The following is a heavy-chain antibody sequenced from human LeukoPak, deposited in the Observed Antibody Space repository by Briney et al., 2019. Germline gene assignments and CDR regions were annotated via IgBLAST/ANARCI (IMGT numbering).Heavy chain of an antibody. Sequence: GGSLRLSCAASGFTFSSYAMHWVRQAPGKGLEWVAVISYDGSNKYYADSVKGRFTISRDNSKNTLYLQMNSLRAEDTAVYYCARIPVVRYFDYWGQGTLVTVSS. J-gene: IGHJ4*02. V-gene: IGHV3-30-3*01. CDR1: GFTFSSYA. CDR3: ARIPVVRYFDY. D-gene: IGHD2-2*02. CDR2: ISYDGSNK.